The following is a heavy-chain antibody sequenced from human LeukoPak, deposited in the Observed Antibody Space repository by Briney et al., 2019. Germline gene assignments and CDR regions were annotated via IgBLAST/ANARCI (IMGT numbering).Heavy chain of an antibody. J-gene: IGHJ5*02. CDR1: GGSFSGYY. Sequence: PSETLSLTCAVYGGSFSGYYWSWIRQPPGKGLEWIGEINHSGSTNYNPSLKSRVTISVDTSKNQFSLKLSSVTAADTAVYYCARGGGQKYQLLFLGWFDPWGQGTLVTVSS. CDR2: INHSGST. CDR3: ARGGGQKYQLLFLGWFDP. D-gene: IGHD2-2*01. V-gene: IGHV4-34*01.